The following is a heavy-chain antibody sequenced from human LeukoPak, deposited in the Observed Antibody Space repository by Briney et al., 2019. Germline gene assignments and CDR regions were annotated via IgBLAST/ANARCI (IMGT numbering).Heavy chain of an antibody. J-gene: IGHJ5*02. CDR3: ARDYYGSGSYPNWFDP. V-gene: IGHV4-34*09. CDR1: GGSFSGYY. D-gene: IGHD3-10*01. CDR2: IYYSGST. Sequence: SETLSLTCAVYGGSFSGYYWSWIRQPPGKGLEWIGYIYYSGSTYYNPSLKSRVTISVDTSKNQFSLKLSSVTAADTAVYYCARDYYGSGSYPNWFDPWGQGTLVTVSS.